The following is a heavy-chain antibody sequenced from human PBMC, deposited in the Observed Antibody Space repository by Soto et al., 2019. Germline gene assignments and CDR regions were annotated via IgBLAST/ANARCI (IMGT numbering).Heavy chain of an antibody. D-gene: IGHD6-13*01. Sequence: ASVNGSCKASGYTFTGYYVHWVRQAPGQVLECIGWINPNSGDTYLAQIFQGRVTMNRDTSIRTAYMELSSLRSEDTAVYYCAARAAIAAAWGCGYYGMKVWGQGTTVNVSS. J-gene: IGHJ6*02. CDR2: INPNSGDT. CDR3: AARAAIAAAWGCGYYGMKV. CDR1: GYTFTGYY. V-gene: IGHV1-2*02.